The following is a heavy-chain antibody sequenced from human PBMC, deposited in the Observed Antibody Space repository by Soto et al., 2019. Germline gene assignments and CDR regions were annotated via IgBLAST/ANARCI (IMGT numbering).Heavy chain of an antibody. J-gene: IGHJ4*02. D-gene: IGHD6-19*01. CDR3: ARGLSPGSGWPYYFDY. Sequence: SETLSLTCAVHGGSFSGYYWSWIRQPPGKGLEWIGEINHSGSTNYNPSLKSRVTISVDTSKNQFSLKLSSVTAADTAVYYCARGLSPGSGWPYYFDYWGQGTLVTVSS. V-gene: IGHV4-34*01. CDR2: INHSGST. CDR1: GGSFSGYY.